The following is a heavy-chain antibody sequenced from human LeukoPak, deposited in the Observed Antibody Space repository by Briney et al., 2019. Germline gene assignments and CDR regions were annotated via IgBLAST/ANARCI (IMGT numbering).Heavy chain of an antibody. CDR2: IKQDGSEK. CDR1: GFTFSNYW. J-gene: IGHJ3*02. D-gene: IGHD3-16*01. Sequence: GGPLRLSCTASGFTFSNYWMSWVRQAPGKGLEWVANIKQDGSEKYYVDSVKGRFTISRDNAKNSVYLQMNSLRAEDTAVYYCARARTFGGVQEAFDIWGQGTMVTVSS. CDR3: ARARTFGGVQEAFDI. V-gene: IGHV3-7*03.